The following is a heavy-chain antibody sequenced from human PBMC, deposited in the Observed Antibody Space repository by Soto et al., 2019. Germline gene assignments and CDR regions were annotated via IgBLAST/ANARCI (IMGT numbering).Heavy chain of an antibody. J-gene: IGHJ6*02. Sequence: QVQLVQSGAEVKKPGASVKVSCKASGYTFTSYGISWVRQAPGQGLEWMGWISAYNGNTNYAQKLQGRVTMTTDTSTSTAYMELSSLRSDDTAVYYCARVAYDFWSGYPAIGYYYYGMDVWGQGTTVTVSS. CDR2: ISAYNGNT. V-gene: IGHV1-18*01. D-gene: IGHD3-3*01. CDR3: ARVAYDFWSGYPAIGYYYYGMDV. CDR1: GYTFTSYG.